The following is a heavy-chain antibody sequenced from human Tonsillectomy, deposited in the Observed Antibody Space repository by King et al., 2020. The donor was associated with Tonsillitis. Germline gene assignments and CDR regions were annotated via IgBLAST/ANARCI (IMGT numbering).Heavy chain of an antibody. CDR1: GGSISSYY. D-gene: IGHD3-22*01. V-gene: IGHV4-59*01. Sequence: QLQESGPGLVKPSETLSLTCTVSGGSISSYYWSWIRQPPGKGLEGIGYIYYSGSTNYNPSLKSRVTISVDTSKNQFSLKLSSVTAADTAVYYWSRAGDYYDSSGYYGSYYFDYWGQGTLVTVSS. CDR3: SRAGDYYDSSGYYGSYYFDY. CDR2: IYYSGST. J-gene: IGHJ4*02.